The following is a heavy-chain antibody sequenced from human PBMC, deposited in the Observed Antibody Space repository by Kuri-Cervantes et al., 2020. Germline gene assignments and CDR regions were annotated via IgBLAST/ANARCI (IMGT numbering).Heavy chain of an antibody. V-gene: IGHV1-24*01. CDR3: ASAITRGYSYEDQYYYYGMDV. J-gene: IGHJ6*02. D-gene: IGHD5-18*01. CDR2: FDPEDGET. CDR1: GYTLTELS. Sequence: ASVKVSCKVSGYTLTELSMHWVRQAPGKGLEWMGGFDPEDGETIYAQKFQGRVTITADESTSTAYMELSSLRSEDTAVYYCASAITRGYSYEDQYYYYGMDVWGQGTTVTVSS.